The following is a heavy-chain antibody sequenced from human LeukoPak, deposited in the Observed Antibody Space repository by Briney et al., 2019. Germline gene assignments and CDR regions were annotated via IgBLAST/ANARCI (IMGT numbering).Heavy chain of an antibody. CDR1: GASVSSGIYY. D-gene: IGHD5-12*01. J-gene: IGHJ4*02. Sequence: PSETLSLTCTVSGASVSSGIYYWSWIRQPPGKGLEWIGYIYYSGSTNYNPSLKSRVTISVDTSKNQFSLNLSSVTAADTAVYYCAGSGYSGYDLNYWGQGTLVTVSS. CDR2: IYYSGST. CDR3: AGSGYSGYDLNY. V-gene: IGHV4-61*01.